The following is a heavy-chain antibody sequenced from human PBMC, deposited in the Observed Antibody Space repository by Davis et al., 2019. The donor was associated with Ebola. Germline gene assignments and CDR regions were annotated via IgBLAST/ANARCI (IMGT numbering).Heavy chain of an antibody. CDR2: IWPDGTKE. CDR1: GFTFSNAW. CDR3: ARDVGVEFDY. V-gene: IGHV3-7*03. Sequence: GESLKISCAASGFTFSNAWMTWVRQTPGKGPEWVAYIWPDGTKESYADSVRGRFTISRDNAKNSLYLQMNSLRAEDTAVYYCARDVGVEFDYWGQGTLVTVSS. J-gene: IGHJ4*02. D-gene: IGHD3-10*01.